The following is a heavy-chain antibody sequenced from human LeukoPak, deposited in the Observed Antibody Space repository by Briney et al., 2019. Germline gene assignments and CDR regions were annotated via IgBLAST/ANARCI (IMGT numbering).Heavy chain of an antibody. CDR3: AKGFMIVGDYFDY. CDR2: ISWNSGSI. D-gene: IGHD1-26*01. Sequence: QSGGSLRLSFAASGFTFDDYAMHWVRQAPGKGLEWVSGISWNSGSIGYADSVKGRFTISRDNAKNSLYLQMNSLRAEDTALYYCAKGFMIVGDYFDYWGQGTLVTVSS. J-gene: IGHJ4*02. CDR1: GFTFDDYA. V-gene: IGHV3-9*01.